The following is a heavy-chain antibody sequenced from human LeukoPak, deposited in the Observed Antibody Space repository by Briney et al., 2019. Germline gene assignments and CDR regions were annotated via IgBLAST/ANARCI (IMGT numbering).Heavy chain of an antibody. CDR2: ISSSGTTI. J-gene: IGHJ4*02. V-gene: IGHV3-11*04. CDR1: GFTFSDHY. CDR3: ARDLGHYFDY. Sequence: PGGSLRLSCAASGFTFSDHYMSWIRQAPGKGPEWISYISSSGTTIYYTDSVKGRFTISRDNAKNSLYLQMNSLRAEDTALYYCARDLGHYFDYWGQGTLVTVSS. D-gene: IGHD1-26*01.